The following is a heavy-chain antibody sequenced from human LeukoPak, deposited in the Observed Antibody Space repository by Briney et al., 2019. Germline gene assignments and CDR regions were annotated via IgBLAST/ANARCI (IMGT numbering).Heavy chain of an antibody. J-gene: IGHJ4*02. V-gene: IGHV3-74*01. CDR3: ARVGGSGSYYLDY. Sequence: GGSLRLSCAASGFTFSSYWMHWVRQAPGKGLVWVSRINSDGSSTSYADSVKGRFTISRDNAKNSLFLQMNSLRAEDTAVYSCARVGGSGSYYLDYWGQGTLVTVSS. CDR2: INSDGSST. CDR1: GFTFSSYW. D-gene: IGHD3-10*01.